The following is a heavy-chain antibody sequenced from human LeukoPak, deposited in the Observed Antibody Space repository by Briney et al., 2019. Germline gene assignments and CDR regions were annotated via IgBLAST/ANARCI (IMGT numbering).Heavy chain of an antibody. CDR3: ARDYYDSSGYYLFDY. D-gene: IGHD3-22*01. J-gene: IGHJ4*02. CDR2: IKQDGSEK. V-gene: IGHV3-7*01. CDR1: GFTFSSYW. Sequence: GGSLRLSCAASGFTFSSYWMSWVRQAPGKGLEWVANIKQDGSEKYYVDSVKGRFTISRDNAENSLYLQMNSLRAEDTAVYYCARDYYDSSGYYLFDYWGQGTLVTVSS.